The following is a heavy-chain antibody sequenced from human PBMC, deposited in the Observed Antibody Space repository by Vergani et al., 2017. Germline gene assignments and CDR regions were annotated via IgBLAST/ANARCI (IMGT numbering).Heavy chain of an antibody. D-gene: IGHD1-26*01. CDR2: IIPIFGTA. Sequence: QVQLVQSGAEVKKPGSSVKVSCKASGGTFSSYAISWVRQAPGQGLEWMGGIIPIFGTANYAQKFQGRVTITADESTSTAYMELSSLRAEDAAGYYCARETGGGDGCDIWGQGTMVTVSS. CDR3: ARETGGGDGCDI. V-gene: IGHV1-69*01. J-gene: IGHJ3*02. CDR1: GGTFSSYA.